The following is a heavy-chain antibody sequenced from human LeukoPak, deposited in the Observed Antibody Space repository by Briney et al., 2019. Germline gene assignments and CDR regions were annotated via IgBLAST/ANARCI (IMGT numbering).Heavy chain of an antibody. CDR1: GFTFSSYS. J-gene: IGHJ4*02. V-gene: IGHV3-21*01. CDR3: ARGSSTKKGFDY. D-gene: IGHD1-1*01. CDR2: ISSSSSYI. Sequence: GGSLRLSCAASGFTFSSYSMNWVRQAPGKGLEWVSSISSSSSYIYYADSVKGRFTISRVNAKNSLYLQMNSLRAEDTAVYYCARGSSTKKGFDYWGQGTLVTVSS.